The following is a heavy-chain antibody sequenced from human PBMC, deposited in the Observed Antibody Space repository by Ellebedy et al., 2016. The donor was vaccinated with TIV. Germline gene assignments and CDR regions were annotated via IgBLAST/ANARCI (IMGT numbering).Heavy chain of an antibody. J-gene: IGHJ4*02. D-gene: IGHD3-22*01. Sequence: PGGSLRLSCAASGFMFADYAMYWVRHPPRKGLEWVSLISWDGAGTYYADSVKDRFTISRDNSRNSLYLQMNSLRPEDTALYYCAKDMGHSGYSNFDSWGQGTLVTVSS. CDR2: ISWDGAGT. CDR3: AKDMGHSGYSNFDS. CDR1: GFMFADYA. V-gene: IGHV3-43D*03.